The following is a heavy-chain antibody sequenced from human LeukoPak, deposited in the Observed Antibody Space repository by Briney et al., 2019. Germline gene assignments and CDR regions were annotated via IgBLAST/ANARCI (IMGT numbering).Heavy chain of an antibody. CDR1: GFSFTAYS. CDR2: IGPGGDI. V-gene: IGHV3-48*01. J-gene: IGHJ4*02. CDR3: ARRFDS. Sequence: GGSLRLSCAASGFSFTAYSMNWVRQAPGRGLEWISYIGPGGDIYYADSVTGRFTVSRDIAKNSLYLQMNGLRVEDTALYYCARRFDSWGQGTLVTVSS.